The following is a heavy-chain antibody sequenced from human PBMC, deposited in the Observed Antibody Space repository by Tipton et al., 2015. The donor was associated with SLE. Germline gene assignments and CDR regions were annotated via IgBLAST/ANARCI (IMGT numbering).Heavy chain of an antibody. CDR1: GYTFTSCD. D-gene: IGHD3-10*01. CDR2: MNPNSGNK. CDR3: ATALVHGVMGSYYGMDV. Sequence: QVQLVQSGPEVKKHGASEKVSCKASGYTFTSCDINWLRQPTGQGLEWWGWMNPNSGNKGYAQKFQGRVTMTRNTSISTAYMELSSLSSEDTAVYYCATALVHGVMGSYYGMDVWGQGTTVTVSS. V-gene: IGHV1-8*01. J-gene: IGHJ6*02.